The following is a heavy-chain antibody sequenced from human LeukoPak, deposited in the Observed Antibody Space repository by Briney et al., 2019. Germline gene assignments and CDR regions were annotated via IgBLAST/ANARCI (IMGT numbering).Heavy chain of an antibody. V-gene: IGHV4-59*01. CDR1: GGSIGSYY. CDR3: ARDPAREARDNWFDP. J-gene: IGHJ5*02. D-gene: IGHD1-26*01. Sequence: PSEALSLTCTVSGGSIGSYYWSWIRQPPGKGLEWIGYIYYSGSTNYNPSLKSRVTISVDTSKNQFSLKLSSVAAADTAVYYCARDPAREARDNWFDPWGQGTLVTVSS. CDR2: IYYSGST.